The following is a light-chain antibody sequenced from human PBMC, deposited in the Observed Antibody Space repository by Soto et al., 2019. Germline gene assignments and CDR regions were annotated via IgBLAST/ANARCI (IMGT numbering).Light chain of an antibody. CDR1: SSDVGGYNY. CDR2: DVS. J-gene: IGLJ1*01. CDR3: SSYTSPRV. V-gene: IGLV2-14*01. Sequence: QSVLTQPASVSGSPGQSITISCTGTSSDVGGYNYVSWYQQHPGKAPKLMIYDVSNRPSGVSNRFSGSKSGNTASLTISGLRAEDEADYYCSSYTSPRVFGTGTKVTVL.